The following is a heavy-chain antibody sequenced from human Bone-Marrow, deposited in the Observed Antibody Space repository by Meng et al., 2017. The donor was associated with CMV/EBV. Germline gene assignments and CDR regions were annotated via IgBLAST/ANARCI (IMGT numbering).Heavy chain of an antibody. J-gene: IGHJ4*02. D-gene: IGHD2-21*01. Sequence: GESLKISCAASGFTFSSYAMHWVRQAPGKGLEWVSYISSSASTIYYADSVRGRFTISRDNAKNSLYLQMTSLRAEDTAVYYCARDIVGPSEYYFDYWGQGTLVTVSS. V-gene: IGHV3-48*04. CDR3: ARDIVGPSEYYFDY. CDR1: GFTFSSYA. CDR2: ISSSASTI.